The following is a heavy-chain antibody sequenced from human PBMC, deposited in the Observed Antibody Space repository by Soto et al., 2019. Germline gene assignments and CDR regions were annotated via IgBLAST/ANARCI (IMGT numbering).Heavy chain of an antibody. D-gene: IGHD5-18*01. J-gene: IGHJ5*02. CDR2: IYYSGST. CDR3: ARDPRREYSYGYSS. Sequence: SETLSLTCTVSGGSVSSGSYYWSWIRQPPGKGLEWIGYIYYSGSTNYNLSLKSRVTISVDTSKNQFSLKLSSVTAADTAVYYCARDPRREYSYGYSSWGQGTLVTVSS. CDR1: GGSVSSGSYY. V-gene: IGHV4-61*01.